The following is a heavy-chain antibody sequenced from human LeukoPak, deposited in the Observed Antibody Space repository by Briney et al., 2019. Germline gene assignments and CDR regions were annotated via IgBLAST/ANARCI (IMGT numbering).Heavy chain of an antibody. D-gene: IGHD3-10*01. CDR1: GDSISSTNYY. CDR2: IYYSGST. Sequence: SETLSLTCTVSGDSISSTNYYWGWIRQPPGKGLEWIESIYYSGSTYYNPSLKSRVTISVDTSKNHFSLKLTSVTAADTAVYYCARGSIVLWFGELLAPETPFDYWGQGTLVTVSS. V-gene: IGHV4-39*07. J-gene: IGHJ4*02. CDR3: ARGSIVLWFGELLAPETPFDY.